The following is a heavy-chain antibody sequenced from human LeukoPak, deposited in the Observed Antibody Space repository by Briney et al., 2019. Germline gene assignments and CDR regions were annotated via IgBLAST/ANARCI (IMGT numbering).Heavy chain of an antibody. Sequence: GASVKVSCRSSGYTFTGYYLHWVRQAPGQGLEWMGWIIPNSGGTNYAQKFQGRVTMTRDTSISTAYMELSRLRSDDTAVYYCAFLGRYDSSGYYRDAFDIWGQGTMVTVSS. D-gene: IGHD3-22*01. J-gene: IGHJ3*02. CDR2: IIPNSGGT. V-gene: IGHV1-2*02. CDR3: AFLGRYDSSGYYRDAFDI. CDR1: GYTFTGYY.